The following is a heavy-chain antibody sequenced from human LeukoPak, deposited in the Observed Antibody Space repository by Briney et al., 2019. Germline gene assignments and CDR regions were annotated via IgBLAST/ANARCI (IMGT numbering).Heavy chain of an antibody. CDR2: IYYSGST. V-gene: IGHV4-59*01. J-gene: IGHJ4*02. Sequence: SETLSLTCTVSGGSISSYYWTWVRQPPGKGLEWIGYIYYSGSTNYNPSLQSRVTISVDTSKNQFSLKLSSVTAADTAVYYCARVGYCSGGSCYFTWDYWGQGTLVTVSS. CDR3: ARVGYCSGGSCYFTWDY. D-gene: IGHD2-15*01. CDR1: GGSISSYY.